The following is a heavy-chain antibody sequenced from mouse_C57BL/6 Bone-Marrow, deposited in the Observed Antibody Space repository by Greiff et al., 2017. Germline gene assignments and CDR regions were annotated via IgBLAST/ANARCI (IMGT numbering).Heavy chain of an antibody. CDR2: IDPTDSST. V-gene: IGHV1-69*01. CDR3: SCGGYYAMDF. Sequence: VQLQQPGAELVMPGASVKLSCKASGYTFTSYWMHWVKQRPGQGLEWIGEIDPTDSSTNYNQKFKGKSTLTVDKSSSTAYMQLSSLTSEDSAVSNCSCGGYYAMDFCCQGTSVTVSS. CDR1: GYTFTSYW. J-gene: IGHJ4*01.